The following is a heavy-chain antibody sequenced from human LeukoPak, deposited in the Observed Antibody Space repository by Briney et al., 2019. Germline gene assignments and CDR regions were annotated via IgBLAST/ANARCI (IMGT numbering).Heavy chain of an antibody. CDR2: IYPSGST. J-gene: IGHJ2*01. CDR1: GDSISSYY. CDR3: AKVKHYVWDICRYWYFDL. V-gene: IGHV4-4*07. Sequence: PSETLSLTCTVSGDSISSYYWTWIRQPAGKGLEWIGRIYPSGSTNYNPSLKSRVTMSVDTSKNQFSLKLISVTAADTAVYYCAKVKHYVWDICRYWYFDLWGRGTLVTVSS. D-gene: IGHD3-16*01.